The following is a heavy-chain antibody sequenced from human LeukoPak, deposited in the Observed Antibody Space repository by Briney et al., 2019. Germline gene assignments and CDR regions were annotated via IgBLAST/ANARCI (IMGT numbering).Heavy chain of an antibody. V-gene: IGHV4-38-2*02. CDR1: GYSISSGYY. CDR3: ARLYGRWLDY. CDR2: IYHSGST. J-gene: IGHJ4*02. Sequence: SETLSLTCTVSGYSISSGYYWGWIRQPPGKGLEWIGSIYHSGSTYYNPSLKSRVTISVDTSKNQFSLKLSSVTAADTAVYYCARLYGRWLDYWGQGTLVTVSS. D-gene: IGHD2/OR15-2a*01.